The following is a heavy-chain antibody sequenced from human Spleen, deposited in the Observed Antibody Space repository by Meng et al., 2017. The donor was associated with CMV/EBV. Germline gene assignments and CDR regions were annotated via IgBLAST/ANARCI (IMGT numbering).Heavy chain of an antibody. V-gene: IGHV3-21*01. Sequence: GGSLRLSCAASGFTFSSYWMSWVRQAPGKGLEWVSSISSSSSYIYYADSVKGRFTISRDNAKNSLYLQMNSLRAEDTAVYFCVKPSTVKTPGDYWGQGTLVTVSS. CDR3: VKPSTVKTPGDY. J-gene: IGHJ4*02. D-gene: IGHD4-23*01. CDR2: ISSSSSYI. CDR1: GFTFSSYW.